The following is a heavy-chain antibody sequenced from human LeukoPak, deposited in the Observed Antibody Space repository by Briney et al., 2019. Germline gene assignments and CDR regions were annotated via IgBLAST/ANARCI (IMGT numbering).Heavy chain of an antibody. CDR2: IYTSGST. J-gene: IGHJ5*02. V-gene: IGHV4-4*07. CDR1: GGSISSYY. CDR3: ARVEGYDFWSGYYRENWFDP. D-gene: IGHD3-3*01. Sequence: SETLSLTCTVSGGSISSYYWSWIRQPAGKGLEWIGRIYTSGSTNYNPSLRSRVTMSVDTSKNQFSLKLSSVTAADTAVYYCARVEGYDFWSGYYRENWFDPWGQGTLVTVSS.